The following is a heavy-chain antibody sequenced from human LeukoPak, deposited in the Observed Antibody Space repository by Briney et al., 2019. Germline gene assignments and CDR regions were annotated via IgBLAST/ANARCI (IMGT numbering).Heavy chain of an antibody. D-gene: IGHD3-22*01. V-gene: IGHV3-30*03. CDR1: GFTFSRYG. J-gene: IGHJ4*02. CDR2: ISYDGSNK. CDR3: ATDRDYCDSSGYYFDY. Sequence: GGSLRLSCAASGFTFSRYGMHWVRQAPGKGLEWVTFISYDGSNKYYADSVKGRFTISRDNSKNTLYLQMNSLRAEDTAVYYCATDRDYCDSSGYYFDYWGQGTLVTVSS.